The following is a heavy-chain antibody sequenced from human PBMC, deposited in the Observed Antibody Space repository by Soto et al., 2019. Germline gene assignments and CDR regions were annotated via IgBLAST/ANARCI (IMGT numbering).Heavy chain of an antibody. D-gene: IGHD4-4*01. CDR1: GYTFTSYD. Sequence: QVQLVQSGAEVKKPGASVKVSCKASGYTFTSYDINWVRQATGQGLEWMGWMNPNSGNTGYAQKFQGRVTMTRNNSISTAYMELSSLRSEDTAVYYCASGVRPADIYSNYGGYYYYMDVWGKGTTVTVSS. CDR2: MNPNSGNT. CDR3: ASGVRPADIYSNYGGYYYYMDV. J-gene: IGHJ6*03. V-gene: IGHV1-8*01.